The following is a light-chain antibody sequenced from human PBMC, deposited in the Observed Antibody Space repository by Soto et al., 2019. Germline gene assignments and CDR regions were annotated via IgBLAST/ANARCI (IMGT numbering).Light chain of an antibody. J-gene: IGKJ2*01. CDR3: QQYYSPPHT. Sequence: DIVMTQSPDSLAVSLGERATINCKSSQSVLYSSNNNNYLAWYQQKPGQPPKLLIYWASTRESGVPDRFSGSGSGTDFTLPISSLQAEDVAVYYCQQYYSPPHTFGQGTKLEIK. CDR1: QSVLYSSNNNNY. CDR2: WAS. V-gene: IGKV4-1*01.